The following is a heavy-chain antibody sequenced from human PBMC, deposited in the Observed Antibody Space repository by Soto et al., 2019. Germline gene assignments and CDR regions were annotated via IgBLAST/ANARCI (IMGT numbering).Heavy chain of an antibody. J-gene: IGHJ4*02. CDR1: GFTFSNYG. Sequence: QVQLVESGGGVVQPGRSLRLSCAASGFTFSNYGMHWVRQAPGKGLEWVAVIWSDGSNKHYADSVKGRFTISRDNSKNTLYLQMDSLRVEDTAVYYCAKDQKVGGNVPDYWGQGTLVTVSS. V-gene: IGHV3-33*06. CDR2: IWSDGSNK. CDR3: AKDQKVGGNVPDY. D-gene: IGHD1-26*01.